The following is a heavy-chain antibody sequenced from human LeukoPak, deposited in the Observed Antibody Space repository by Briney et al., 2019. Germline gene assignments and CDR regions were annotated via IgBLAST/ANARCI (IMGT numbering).Heavy chain of an antibody. CDR1: GFIFTSYG. J-gene: IGHJ4*02. Sequence: GGSLTLSCTASGFIFTSYGTHWARQAPGKGLGWVAFIRYDGSNTYYADSVNGRLTISTDNSTNTLYLQMISLRAEDTAVYYFSHHCTPFEPTLIGHFDYWGQGTLVTVSS. D-gene: IGHD2-21*01. V-gene: IGHV3-30*02. CDR3: SHHCTPFEPTLIGHFDY. CDR2: IRYDGSNT.